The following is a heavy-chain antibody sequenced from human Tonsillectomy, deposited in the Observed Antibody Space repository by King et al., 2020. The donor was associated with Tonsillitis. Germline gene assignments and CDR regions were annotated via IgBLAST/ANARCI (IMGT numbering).Heavy chain of an antibody. CDR1: GFTFSSYA. V-gene: IGHV3-23*04. J-gene: IGHJ4*02. CDR2: ISGSGGST. D-gene: IGHD6-19*01. CDR3: AKGAPGIAVAGSGAFDY. Sequence: VQLVESGGDLVQPGGSLRLSCAASGFTFSSYAMCWVRQAPGEGLEWVSTISGSGGSTFYADSVKGRFTISRDNSKITLYLQMNSLRAEDTAVYYCAKGAPGIAVAGSGAFDYWGQGTLVTVSS.